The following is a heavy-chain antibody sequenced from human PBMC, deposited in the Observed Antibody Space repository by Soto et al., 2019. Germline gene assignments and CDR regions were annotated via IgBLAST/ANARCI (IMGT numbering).Heavy chain of an antibody. J-gene: IGHJ5*02. V-gene: IGHV1-69*12. CDR3: ATGEVVPAYPNWLDT. D-gene: IGHD2-15*01. Sequence: VQLVQSGPELKKPGSSVKVSCRASGGTIMTYTISWVRQAPGQGLEWMGAFIPIFPAPNFAQKFKDRLTITADDSTNTAFMELSSLTSEDTALYYCATGEVVPAYPNWLDTWGQGSLVTVSS. CDR1: GGTIMTYT. CDR2: FIPIFPAP.